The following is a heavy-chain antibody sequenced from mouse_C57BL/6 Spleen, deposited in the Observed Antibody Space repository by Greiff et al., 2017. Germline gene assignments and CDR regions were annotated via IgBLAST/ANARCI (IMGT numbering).Heavy chain of an antibody. J-gene: IGHJ3*01. CDR2: INPNNGGT. CDR1: GYTFTDYY. D-gene: IGHD2-4*01. CDR3: ARRPIYYDYEEFAY. Sequence: VQLQQSGPELVKPGASVKISCKASGYTFTDYYMNWVKQSHGKSLEWIGDINPNNGGTSYNQKFKGKATLTVDKSSSTAYMELRSLTSEDSAVYYCARRPIYYDYEEFAYWGQGTLVTVSA. V-gene: IGHV1-26*01.